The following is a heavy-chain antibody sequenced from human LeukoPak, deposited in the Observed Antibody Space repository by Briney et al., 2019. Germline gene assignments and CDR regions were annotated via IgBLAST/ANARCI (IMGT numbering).Heavy chain of an antibody. CDR2: IYTSGRT. CDR1: GGSITGSY. J-gene: IGHJ4*02. CDR3: ARSGITYYYGSGSYSFDY. V-gene: IGHV4-4*07. Sequence: SETLSLTCTVSGGSITGSYWSWIRQPAGKGLEWIGRIYTSGRTNYNPSLKSRVTISVDTSKNQFSLKLSSVTAADTAVYYCARSGITYYYGSGSYSFDYWGQGTLVTVSS. D-gene: IGHD3-10*01.